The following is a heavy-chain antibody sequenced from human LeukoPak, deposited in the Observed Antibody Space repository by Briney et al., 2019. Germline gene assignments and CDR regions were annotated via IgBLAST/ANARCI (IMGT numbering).Heavy chain of an antibody. J-gene: IGHJ4*02. CDR2: IIPISGSA. D-gene: IGHD2-15*01. V-gene: IGHV1-69*05. CDR1: GGTFSTYA. Sequence: SVKVSCKASGGTFSTYAISWVRQAPGQGLEWMGGIIPISGSAKYTQKFQGRVTITTDEATSTDYMELRSLGSEDTAVYYCATTMGYLGYCSGGTCYSMLDWGQGTLVTVFS. CDR3: ATTMGYLGYCSGGTCYSMLD.